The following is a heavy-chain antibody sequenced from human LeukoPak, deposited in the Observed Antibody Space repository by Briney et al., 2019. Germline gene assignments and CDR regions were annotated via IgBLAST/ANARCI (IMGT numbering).Heavy chain of an antibody. J-gene: IGHJ4*02. CDR3: ARGRSSGWTYFDY. Sequence: SETLSLTCTVSGGSIRNYYWNWIRQPPGKRLEWIGDMFYSGNTNYSPSLKSRVTISVDTSKNQFSLSLSSVTTADTAVYYCARGRSSGWTYFDYWGQGTLVTVSP. CDR1: GGSIRNYY. CDR2: MFYSGNT. D-gene: IGHD6-19*01. V-gene: IGHV4-59*01.